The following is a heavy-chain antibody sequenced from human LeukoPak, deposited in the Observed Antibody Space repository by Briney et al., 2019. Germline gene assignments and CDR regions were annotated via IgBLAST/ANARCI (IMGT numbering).Heavy chain of an antibody. CDR3: ARLHARRYTYYYGSGSYLHWFDP. CDR2: IYYSGST. J-gene: IGHJ5*02. CDR1: GGSISSYY. D-gene: IGHD3-10*01. V-gene: IGHV4-59*01. Sequence: SETLSLTCTVSGGSISSYYWSWIRQPPGKGLEWIGYIYYSGSTNYNPSLKSRVTISVDTSKNQFSLKLSSVTAADTAVYYCARLHARRYTYYYGSGSYLHWFDPWGQGTLVTVSP.